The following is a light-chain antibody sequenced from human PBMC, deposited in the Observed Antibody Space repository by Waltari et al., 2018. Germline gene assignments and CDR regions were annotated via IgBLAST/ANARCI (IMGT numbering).Light chain of an antibody. CDR2: QSS. CDR1: QTIDDW. CDR3: QQYKSFWT. J-gene: IGKJ1*01. Sequence: DIQMTQSPYTLSASVGDRVTITCRASQTIDDWLAWYQHKPGKAPKLLIYQSSRLQTGVPSRFSGSESGTEFTLTISGLQPYDSATYFCQQYKSFWTFGQGTKVEV. V-gene: IGKV1-5*03.